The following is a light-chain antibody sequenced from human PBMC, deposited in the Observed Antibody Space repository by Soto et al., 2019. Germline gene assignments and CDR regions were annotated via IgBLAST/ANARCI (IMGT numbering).Light chain of an antibody. V-gene: IGKV3-20*01. Sequence: EIVLTQSPGTLSLSPGERATLSCRSSHSVSSNYLAWYQQKPGQAPRLLIYDVSSRATGIPDRFSGSGSGTGFTLTISRLEPVDFAVYYCQHYGISPTFGQGTKVEIK. CDR3: QHYGISPT. J-gene: IGKJ1*01. CDR2: DVS. CDR1: HSVSSNY.